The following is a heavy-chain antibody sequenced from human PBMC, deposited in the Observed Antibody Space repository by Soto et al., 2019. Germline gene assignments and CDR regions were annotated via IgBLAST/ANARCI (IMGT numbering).Heavy chain of an antibody. V-gene: IGHV4-30-2*01. D-gene: IGHD4-17*01. CDR3: ARDYGGSNWFDP. J-gene: IGHJ5*02. CDR1: GGSISSGGYS. CDR2: IYHSGST. Sequence: QLQLQESGSGLVKPSQTLSLTCAVSGGSISSGGYSWSWIRQPPGKGLEWIGYIYHSGSTYYNPSLKSRVTISVDRSKNQFSLKLSSVTAADTAVYYCARDYGGSNWFDPWGQGTLVTVSS.